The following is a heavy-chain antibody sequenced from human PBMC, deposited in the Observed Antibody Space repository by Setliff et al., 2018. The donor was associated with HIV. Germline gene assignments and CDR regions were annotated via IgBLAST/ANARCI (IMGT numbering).Heavy chain of an antibody. CDR1: RGSISSHY. Sequence: LTCTVSRGSISSHYWSWIRQPPGKGLEWIGFVYYSGDTNYNPSLKSRASISLDTSKNQFSLNLTSSSAADTAVYYCARGPATSGLAYYMDVWGKGTTVTVSS. D-gene: IGHD3-22*01. CDR3: ARGPATSGLAYYMDV. CDR2: VYYSGDT. V-gene: IGHV4-59*11. J-gene: IGHJ6*03.